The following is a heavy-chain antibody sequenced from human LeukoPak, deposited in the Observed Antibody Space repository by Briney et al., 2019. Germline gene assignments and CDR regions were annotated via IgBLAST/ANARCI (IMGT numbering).Heavy chain of an antibody. V-gene: IGHV3-23*01. D-gene: IGHD2-8*01. CDR2: ISGSGGST. J-gene: IGHJ4*02. Sequence: GGSLRLSCAASGFTFSSYAMSWVRQAPGKGLEWVSAISGSGGSTYYADSVKGRFTISSDNSKNTLYLQMNSLRAEDTAVYYCAKAAGGFFPKGVYYPFDYWGQGTLVTV. CDR3: AKAAGGFFPKGVYYPFDY. CDR1: GFTFSSYA.